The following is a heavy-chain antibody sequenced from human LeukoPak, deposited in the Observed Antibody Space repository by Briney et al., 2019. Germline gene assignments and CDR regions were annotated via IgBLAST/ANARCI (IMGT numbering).Heavy chain of an antibody. V-gene: IGHV3-43*02. CDR1: GFTFYDYA. CDR2: ISGDSDYT. CDR3: AKGHGSRRGDFEY. D-gene: IGHD3-10*01. Sequence: SGGSLRLSCAASGFTFYDYAMHGVRQAPGMGLEWVSLISGDSDYTYYADSVKGRFTISRDNSKNSLYLQMNTLRTEDNALYYCAKGHGSRRGDFEYWGQGTLVTVSS. J-gene: IGHJ4*02.